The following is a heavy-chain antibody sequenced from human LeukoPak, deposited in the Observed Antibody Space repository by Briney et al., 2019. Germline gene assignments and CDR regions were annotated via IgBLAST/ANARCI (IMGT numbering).Heavy chain of an antibody. Sequence: GGSLRLSCAASGFTFSSYAMSWVRQAPGKGLEWVSAISGSGGNTYYADSVKGRFTISRDNSKNTLYLQMNSLRAEDTAVYYCAKSRYDSSGSYDYWGQGTLVTVSS. CDR3: AKSRYDSSGSYDY. CDR2: ISGSGGNT. CDR1: GFTFSSYA. J-gene: IGHJ4*02. D-gene: IGHD3-22*01. V-gene: IGHV3-23*01.